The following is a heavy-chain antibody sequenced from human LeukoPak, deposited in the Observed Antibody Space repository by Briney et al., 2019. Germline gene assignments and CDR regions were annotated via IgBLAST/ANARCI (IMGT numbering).Heavy chain of an antibody. J-gene: IGHJ6*03. CDR2: IKQDGSEK. D-gene: IGHD6-13*01. V-gene: IGHV3-7*01. CDR1: GFTFSSYW. CDR3: ARTWGSSWLYYYYYMDV. Sequence: HPGGSLRLSCAASGFTFSSYWMSWVRQAPGKGLEWVANIKQDGSEKYYVDSVEGRFTISRDNAKNSLYLQMNSLRAEDTAVYYCARTWGSSWLYYYYYMDVWGKGTTVTISS.